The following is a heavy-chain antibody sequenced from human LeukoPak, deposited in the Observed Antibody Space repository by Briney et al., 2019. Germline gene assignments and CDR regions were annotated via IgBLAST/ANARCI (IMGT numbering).Heavy chain of an antibody. CDR2: ISSSGSTI. J-gene: IGHJ4*02. Sequence: QPGGSLRLSCAASGFTFDDYGMSWVRQAPGKGLEWVSYISSSGSTIYYADSVKGRFTISRDNAKNSLYLQMNSLRAEDTAVYYCARDIAAAGDLNFDYWGQGTLVTVSS. V-gene: IGHV3-48*03. CDR1: GFTFDDYG. CDR3: ARDIAAAGDLNFDY. D-gene: IGHD6-13*01.